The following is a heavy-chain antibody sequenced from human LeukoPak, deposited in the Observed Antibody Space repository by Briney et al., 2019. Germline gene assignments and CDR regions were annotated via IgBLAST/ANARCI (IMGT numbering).Heavy chain of an antibody. CDR3: ARDSAREWLRGFDS. D-gene: IGHD3-3*01. CDR2: LGSGGYT. Sequence: GGSLRLSCAASGFPLTSSAMDWVRQAPGKGLEWVSTLGSGGYTYYADSVKGRFTISRDTSKNTLYLQMTSLRAEDTAVYYCARDSAREWLRGFDSWGQGTLVTVSS. V-gene: IGHV3-23*01. J-gene: IGHJ4*02. CDR1: GFPLTSSA.